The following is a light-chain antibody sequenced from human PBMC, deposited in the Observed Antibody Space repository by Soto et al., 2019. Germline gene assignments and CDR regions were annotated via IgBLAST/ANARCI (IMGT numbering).Light chain of an antibody. Sequence: DIQMTQSPSSLSASEGDRVTITCRASQTISTYLNWYQQKPGKAPKLLIYAASSLQSGVPSRFSGSGSGTDFTLTISSLQPEDFATYYCQQSHGIPYTFGQGTKLEIK. J-gene: IGKJ2*01. V-gene: IGKV1-39*01. CDR2: AAS. CDR1: QTISTY. CDR3: QQSHGIPYT.